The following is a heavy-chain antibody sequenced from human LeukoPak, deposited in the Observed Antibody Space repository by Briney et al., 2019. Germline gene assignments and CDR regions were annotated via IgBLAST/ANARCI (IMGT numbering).Heavy chain of an antibody. V-gene: IGHV4-39*01. CDR3: ARLPSSVGAFDI. CDR2: IYYSGST. Sequence: PSETLSLTCTVSGGSISSSSYYWGWIRQPPGKGLEWIGSIYYSGSTYYNPSLKSRVTISVDTSKNQSSLKLSSVTAADTAVYYCARLPSSVGAFDIWGQGTMVTVFS. CDR1: GGSISSSSYY. J-gene: IGHJ3*02.